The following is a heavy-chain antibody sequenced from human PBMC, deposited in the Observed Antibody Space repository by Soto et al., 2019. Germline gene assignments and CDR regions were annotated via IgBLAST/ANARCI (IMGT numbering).Heavy chain of an antibody. V-gene: IGHV1-2*04. J-gene: IGHJ5*02. CDR1: GYTFTGYY. CDR3: ARAGYYGSGSWLAFDP. Sequence: ASVKVSCKASGYTFTGYYMHWVRQAPGQGLEWMGWINPNSGGTNYAQKFQGWVTMTRDTSISTAYMELSRLRSDDTAVYYCARAGYYGSGSWLAFDPWGQGTLVTVSS. D-gene: IGHD3-10*01. CDR2: INPNSGGT.